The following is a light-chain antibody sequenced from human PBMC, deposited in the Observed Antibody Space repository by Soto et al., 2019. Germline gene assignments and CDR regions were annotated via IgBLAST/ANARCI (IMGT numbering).Light chain of an antibody. CDR2: AAS. CDR1: QGVSRY. V-gene: IGKV1-9*01. J-gene: IGKJ4*01. CDR3: QQLNNYPFT. Sequence: DIQLTQSPSFLSASVGDRGAITCRASQGVSRYVAWYQQKPGKPPELLIYAASTLQSGVPPRFSGSASGTEFTLTIDSLQPEDFATYYCQQLNNYPFTFAGGTKVDI.